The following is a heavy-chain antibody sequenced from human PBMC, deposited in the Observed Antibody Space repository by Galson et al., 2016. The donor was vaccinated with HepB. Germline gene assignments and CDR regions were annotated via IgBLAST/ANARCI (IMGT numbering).Heavy chain of an antibody. J-gene: IGHJ4*02. CDR1: GFTFSSYW. CDR3: ASAYGGNLPLDH. V-gene: IGHV3-74*01. CDR2: INRDGSST. D-gene: IGHD4-23*01. Sequence: SLRLSCAASGFTFSSYWMHWVRQPPGKGLVWVSRINRDGSSTTYADSVKGRFTISRDNTENMLYLETNSLRAEDTAVYYCASAYGGNLPLDHWGQGTLVTVSS.